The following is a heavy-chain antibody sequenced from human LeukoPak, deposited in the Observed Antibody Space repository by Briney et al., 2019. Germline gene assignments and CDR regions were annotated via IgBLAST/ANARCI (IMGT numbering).Heavy chain of an antibody. Sequence: GGSLRLSCAASAFTFSSYWMSWVRQAPGKGPEWVANVKEDGSEIHYVDSVKGRFTISRDNAKNSLYLQLNSLRVEDTAVYYCARDRGYSSFDYWGQGTLVTVSS. D-gene: IGHD4-23*01. CDR1: AFTFSSYW. J-gene: IGHJ4*02. CDR3: ARDRGYSSFDY. CDR2: VKEDGSEI. V-gene: IGHV3-7*01.